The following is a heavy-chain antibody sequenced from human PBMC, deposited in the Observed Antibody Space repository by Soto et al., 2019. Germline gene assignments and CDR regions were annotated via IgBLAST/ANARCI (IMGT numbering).Heavy chain of an antibody. D-gene: IGHD1-26*01. V-gene: IGHV3-11*01. CDR3: AIVVWEAGGSYYFGY. CDR2: ISSSGSTI. J-gene: IGHJ4*02. CDR1: GFTFSDYY. Sequence: PGGSLRLSCAASGFTFSDYYMSWIRQAPGKGLEWVSYISSSGSTIYYADSVKGRFTISRDNAKNSLYLQMNSLRAEDTAVYYCAIVVWEAGGSYYFGYWGQGTLVTVSS.